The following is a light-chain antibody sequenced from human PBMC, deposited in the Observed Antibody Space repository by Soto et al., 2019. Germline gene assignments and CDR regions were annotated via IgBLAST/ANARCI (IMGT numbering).Light chain of an antibody. J-gene: IGKJ1*01. Sequence: DIQLTKSPSTLSASVGDRVTITCRASQSISNWLAWYQQKPGKAPKLLIYKASSLESGVPSRFSGSGSGTEFTLTISSLQPDDFGTYYCQEYNSYWTFGQGTKVDIK. V-gene: IGKV1-5*03. CDR1: QSISNW. CDR2: KAS. CDR3: QEYNSYWT.